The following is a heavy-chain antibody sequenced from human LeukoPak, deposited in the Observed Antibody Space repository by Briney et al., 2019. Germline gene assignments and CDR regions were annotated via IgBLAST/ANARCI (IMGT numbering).Heavy chain of an antibody. D-gene: IGHD3-10*01. CDR1: GFIFDNYA. V-gene: IGHV3-9*01. CDR3: ARDGSGNDY. Sequence: GGSLRLSCAASGFIFDNYAMHWVRQAPGKGLEWVSGISWNSGGIGYADSVKGRFTISRDNAKNSLYLQMNSLRAEDTAVYYCARDGSGNDYWGQGTLVTVSS. J-gene: IGHJ4*02. CDR2: ISWNSGGI.